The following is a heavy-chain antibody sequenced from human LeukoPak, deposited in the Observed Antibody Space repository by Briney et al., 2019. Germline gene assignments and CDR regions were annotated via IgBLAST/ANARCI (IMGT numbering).Heavy chain of an antibody. J-gene: IGHJ6*02. V-gene: IGHV3-30-3*01. D-gene: IGHD6-19*01. CDR1: GFTFSSYA. CDR3: ARPYSSGWYSYYYGMDV. Sequence: QPGRSLRLSCAASGFTFSSYAMHWVRQAPGKGLEWVADISYDGSNKYYADSVKGRFTVSRDNSKNTLYLQMNSLRAEDTAVYYCARPYSSGWYSYYYGMDVWGQGTTVTVSS. CDR2: ISYDGSNK.